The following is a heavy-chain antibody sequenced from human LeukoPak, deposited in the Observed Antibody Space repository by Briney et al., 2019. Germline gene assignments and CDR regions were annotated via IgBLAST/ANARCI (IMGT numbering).Heavy chain of an antibody. V-gene: IGHV4-30-2*03. D-gene: IGHD2-2*01. J-gene: IGHJ4*02. Sequence: PSQTLSLTCTVSGGSISSGDYYWSWIRQPPGKGLEWIGGVYYTGTTYYSPSLNSRVTVSIDTSNKQFSLRLTSVTAADTAVYYCARRAVVAAAVSYFDYWGQGILVTVSS. CDR3: ARRAVVAAAVSYFDY. CDR1: GGSISSGDYY. CDR2: VYYTGTT.